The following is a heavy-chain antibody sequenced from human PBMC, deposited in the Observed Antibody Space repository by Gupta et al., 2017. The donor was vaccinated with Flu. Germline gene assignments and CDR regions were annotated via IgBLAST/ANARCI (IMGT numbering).Heavy chain of an antibody. J-gene: IGHJ5*02. CDR1: GYTFTGYY. V-gene: IGHV1-2*02. CDR2: INPNSGGT. CDR3: ARRGFEAAAGTSFFDP. D-gene: IGHD6-13*01. Sequence: QVQLVQSGAAVKKPGASVKVSCKASGYTFTGYYMHWVRQAPGQGLEWMGWINPNSGGTNYAQKFQGRVTMTRDTSISTAYMELSRLRSDDTAVYYCARRGFEAAAGTSFFDPWGQGTLVTVSS.